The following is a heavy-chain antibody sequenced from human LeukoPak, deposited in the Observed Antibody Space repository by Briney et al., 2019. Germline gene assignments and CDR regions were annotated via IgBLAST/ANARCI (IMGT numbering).Heavy chain of an antibody. CDR2: IWYDGGNK. Sequence: GGSLRLSCAASGFRFSSYGMHWVCQAPGKGLEWVAVIWYDGGNKYYADSVKGRFTISRDNSKNTLYLQMNSLRAEDTAVYYCAKERAAAVEGYFDYWGQGTLVTVSS. D-gene: IGHD6-13*01. CDR3: AKERAAAVEGYFDY. J-gene: IGHJ4*02. V-gene: IGHV3-33*06. CDR1: GFRFSSYG.